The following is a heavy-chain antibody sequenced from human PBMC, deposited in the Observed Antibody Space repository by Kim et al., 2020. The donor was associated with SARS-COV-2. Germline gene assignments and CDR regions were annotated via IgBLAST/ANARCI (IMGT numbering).Heavy chain of an antibody. D-gene: IGHD6-19*01. Sequence: SVKVSCKPSGGTFNIFAISWVRQAPGQGLEWMGGIVPILGTTNYAQKFQGRVTIVADEVTGTAYMKLSSLTSDDTAIYYCAQIAVAGTRYYFDNWGQGTLVTVPS. V-gene: IGHV1-69*13. CDR2: IVPILGTT. J-gene: IGHJ4*02. CDR3: AQIAVAGTRYYFDN. CDR1: GGTFNIFA.